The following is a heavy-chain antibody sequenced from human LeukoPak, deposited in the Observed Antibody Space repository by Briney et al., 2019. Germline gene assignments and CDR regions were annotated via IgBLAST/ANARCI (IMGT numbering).Heavy chain of an antibody. CDR2: INNDGSTT. CDR1: GFTFSGAW. V-gene: IGHV3-74*01. D-gene: IGHD6-25*01. CDR3: ARVCRRRLSQYFRL. Sequence: GGSLRLSCAASGFTFSGAWMHWVRQAPGKGLVWVSRINNDGSTTRYADSVKGRFTISRDNAKNTLYLQMNSLRAEDTAVYFSARVCRRRLSQYFRLWPQGTLDTVS. J-gene: IGHJ1*01.